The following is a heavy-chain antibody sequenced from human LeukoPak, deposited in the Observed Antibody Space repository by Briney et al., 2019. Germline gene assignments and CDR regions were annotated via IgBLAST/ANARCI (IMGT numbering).Heavy chain of an antibody. CDR2: IIPIFGTA. CDR1: GGTFSSYA. J-gene: IGHJ4*02. Sequence: EASVKVSCKASGGTFSSYAISWVRQAPGQGLEWMGGIIPIFGTANYAQKFQGRVTITADESTSTAYMELSSLRSEDTAVYYCARCAAGTVVTSPPFDYWGQGTLVTVSS. CDR3: ARCAAGTVVTSPPFDY. V-gene: IGHV1-69*13. D-gene: IGHD4-23*01.